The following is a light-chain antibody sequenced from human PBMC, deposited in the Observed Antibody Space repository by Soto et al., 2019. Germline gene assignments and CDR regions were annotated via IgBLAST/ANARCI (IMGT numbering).Light chain of an antibody. J-gene: IGKJ1*01. CDR2: AAP. V-gene: IGKV1-17*01. Sequence: DIQMTQSPSSLSASVGARVIITCRASQGIRNDLGWSQREPGKAPKRLIPAAPSLQSGVPSRFSGSGSGTEFTLTISSLQPEDFATYYCLQHECDSWTFGQGTKVDIK. CDR3: LQHECDSWT. CDR1: QGIRND.